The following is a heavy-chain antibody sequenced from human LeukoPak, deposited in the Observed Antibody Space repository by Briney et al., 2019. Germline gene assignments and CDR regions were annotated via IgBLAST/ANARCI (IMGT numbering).Heavy chain of an antibody. D-gene: IGHD3-10*01. Sequence: SVKVSCKASGGTFSSYTISWVRQAPGQGLEWMGGIIPIFGTANYAQKFQGRVTITADKSTSTAYMELSSLRSEDTAVYYCARKKWFGELSGWGQGTLVTVSS. CDR2: IIPIFGTA. CDR1: GGTFSSYT. CDR3: ARKKWFGELSG. V-gene: IGHV1-69*06. J-gene: IGHJ4*02.